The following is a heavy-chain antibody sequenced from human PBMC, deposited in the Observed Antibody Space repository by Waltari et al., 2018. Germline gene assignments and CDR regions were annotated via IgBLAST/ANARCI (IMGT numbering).Heavy chain of an antibody. J-gene: IGHJ5*02. V-gene: IGHV4-39*01. D-gene: IGHD2-8*02. CDR2: IYYSGST. CDR1: GGSISSSSYY. CDR3: ARHYKGVYWLPDWFDP. Sequence: QLQLQESGPGLVKPSETLSLTCTVSGGSISSSSYYWGWIRQPPGKGLEWIGSIYYSGSTYYNPSLKSRVTISVDTSKNQFSLKLSSVTAADTAVYYCARHYKGVYWLPDWFDPWGQGTLVTVSS.